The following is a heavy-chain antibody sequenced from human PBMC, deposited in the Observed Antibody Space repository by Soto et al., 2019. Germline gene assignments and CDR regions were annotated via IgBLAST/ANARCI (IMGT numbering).Heavy chain of an antibody. CDR1: GGSISSYY. V-gene: IGHV4-59*08. J-gene: IGHJ6*03. CDR3: ARHAPRTEQLVRQPYYYYYMDV. Sequence: PSETLSLTCTVSGGSISSYYWSWIRQPPGKGLEWIGYIYYSGSTNYNPSLKSRVTISVDTSKSQFSLKLSSVTAADTAVYYCARHAPRTEQLVRQPYYYYYMDVWGKGTTVTVSS. D-gene: IGHD6-13*01. CDR2: IYYSGST.